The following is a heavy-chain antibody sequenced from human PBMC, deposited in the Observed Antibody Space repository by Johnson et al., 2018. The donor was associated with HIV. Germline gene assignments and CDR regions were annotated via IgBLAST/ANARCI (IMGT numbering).Heavy chain of an antibody. V-gene: IGHV3-23*04. CDR3: AKTMAQGEYAFDV. CDR2: IGGSGTNT. D-gene: IGHD3-10*01. J-gene: IGHJ3*01. Sequence: EVQLVESGGGLVQPGGSLRLSCAASGFTFRNYGMHWVRQAPGKGLEWVSSIGGSGTNTYYPDSMKGRFTIFRDNSKNSLYLQLTSLRDDDTAVYYCAKTMAQGEYAFDVWGQGTLVTVSS. CDR1: GFTFRNYG.